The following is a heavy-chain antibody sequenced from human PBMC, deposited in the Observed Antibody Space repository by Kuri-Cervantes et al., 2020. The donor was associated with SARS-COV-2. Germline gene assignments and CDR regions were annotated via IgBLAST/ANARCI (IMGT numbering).Heavy chain of an antibody. D-gene: IGHD6-13*01. Sequence: GGSLRLSCAASRFSFSSYTLHWVRQAPGKGLECVAVISYDGSNKYYADSVKGRFAISRDNAKNTLYLQMNSLRAEDTAVYYCARGIGIAAAGHWGQGTLVTVSS. CDR3: ARGIGIAAAGH. J-gene: IGHJ4*02. V-gene: IGHV3-30*09. CDR1: RFSFSSYT. CDR2: ISYDGSNK.